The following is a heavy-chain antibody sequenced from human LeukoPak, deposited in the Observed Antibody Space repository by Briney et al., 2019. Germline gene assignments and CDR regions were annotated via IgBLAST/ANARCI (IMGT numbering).Heavy chain of an antibody. J-gene: IGHJ6*03. CDR1: GFTFSRYA. CDR3: ARERAGMVIDYYYYMDV. CDR2: ISGSGGST. V-gene: IGHV3-23*01. D-gene: IGHD5-18*01. Sequence: QPGGSLRLSCAASGFTFSRYAMSWVRQAPGKGLEWVSAISGSGGSTYSADSVKGRFTISRDNSKNTLYLQMNSLRADDTAVYYCARERAGMVIDYYYYMDVWGKGTTVTVSS.